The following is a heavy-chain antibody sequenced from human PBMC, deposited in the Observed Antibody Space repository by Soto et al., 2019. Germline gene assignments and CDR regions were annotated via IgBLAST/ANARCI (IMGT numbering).Heavy chain of an antibody. V-gene: IGHV4-31*03. Sequence: QVQLQESGPGLVKPSQTLSLTCTVSGGSISSGGYYWSWIRQHPGKGLEWIGYIYYSGSTYYNPSRKSRVTISVDPSKNQISLKLSYVTAADTAVYYCARDCSGGSCYPHYGMDVWGQGTTVTVSS. CDR2: IYYSGST. CDR1: GGSISSGGYY. CDR3: ARDCSGGSCYPHYGMDV. D-gene: IGHD2-15*01. J-gene: IGHJ6*02.